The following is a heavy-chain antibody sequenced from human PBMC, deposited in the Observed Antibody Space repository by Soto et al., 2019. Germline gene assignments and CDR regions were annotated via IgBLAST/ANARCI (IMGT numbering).Heavy chain of an antibody. J-gene: IGHJ6*02. CDR1: GGTFSSYA. Sequence: SVKVSCKASGGTFSSYAISWVRQAPGQGLEWMGGIIPIFGTANYAQKFQGRVTITADKSTSTAYMELSSLRSEDTAVYYCAREDCSGGSCYSDHYYYYGMDVWGQGTTVTVSS. D-gene: IGHD2-15*01. CDR2: IIPIFGTA. CDR3: AREDCSGGSCYSDHYYYYGMDV. V-gene: IGHV1-69*06.